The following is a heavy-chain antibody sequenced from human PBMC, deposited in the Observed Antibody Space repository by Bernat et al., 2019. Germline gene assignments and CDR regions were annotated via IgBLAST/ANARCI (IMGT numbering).Heavy chain of an antibody. J-gene: IGHJ4*02. CDR2: IGYDVSSK. V-gene: IGHV3-30*04. Sequence: QVQLVESGGGVVQPGSSLRLSCAASGFTFSSYAMHWVRQAPGKGLEWVALIGYDVSSKYYSDSVKGRFTISRDNSKNTLYLEMNSLRGEDAAVYYCARVPTAVANLPSYYLDYWGQGTPVTVSS. CDR3: ARVPTAVANLPSYYLDY. D-gene: IGHD4-23*01. CDR1: GFTFSSYA.